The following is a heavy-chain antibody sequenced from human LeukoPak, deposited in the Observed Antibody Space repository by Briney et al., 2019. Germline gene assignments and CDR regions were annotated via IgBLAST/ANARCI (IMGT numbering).Heavy chain of an antibody. V-gene: IGHV3-23*01. J-gene: IGHJ4*02. D-gene: IGHD2-8*01. Sequence: QPGGSLRLSCAASGFTFSSYWMNWARQAPGKGLEWVSAINGGGGNTYYADSVKGRFTISRDNSKNMVYLQMNTLRADDTAVYYCARDLGYCTNGVCHTRFDYWGQGALVTVSS. CDR3: ARDLGYCTNGVCHTRFDY. CDR1: GFTFSSYW. CDR2: INGGGGNT.